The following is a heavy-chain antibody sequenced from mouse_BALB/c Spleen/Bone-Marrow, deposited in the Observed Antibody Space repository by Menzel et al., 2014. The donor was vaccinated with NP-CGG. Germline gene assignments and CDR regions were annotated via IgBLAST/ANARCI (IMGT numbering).Heavy chain of an antibody. J-gene: IGHJ4*01. D-gene: IGHD2-4*01. CDR3: ARDGDYDEGYAMDY. V-gene: IGHV1-54*01. CDR2: INPGSGGT. Sequence: VQLQQSGAELVRPGTSVKVSCKASGYAFXNYLIEWVKQRPGQGLEWIGVINPGSGGTNYNEKFKGKATLTADKSSSTAYMQLSSLTSDDSAVYFCARDGDYDEGYAMDYWGQGTSVTVSS. CDR1: GYAFXNYL.